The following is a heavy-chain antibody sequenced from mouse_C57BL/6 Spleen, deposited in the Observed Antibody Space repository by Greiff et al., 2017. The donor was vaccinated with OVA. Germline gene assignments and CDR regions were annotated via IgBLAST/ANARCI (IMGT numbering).Heavy chain of an antibody. J-gene: IGHJ3*01. CDR1: GYAFSSYW. CDR2: VYPGDGDT. D-gene: IGHD1-1*01. Sequence: QVQLKESGAELVKPGASVKISCKASGYAFSSYWLNWVKQRPGKGLEWIGQVYPGDGDTNYNGKFKGKATLTADKSSSTAYMQLSSLTSEDAAVYFCARSGSSVAWFAYWGKGTLVTVSA. V-gene: IGHV1-80*01. CDR3: ARSGSSVAWFAY.